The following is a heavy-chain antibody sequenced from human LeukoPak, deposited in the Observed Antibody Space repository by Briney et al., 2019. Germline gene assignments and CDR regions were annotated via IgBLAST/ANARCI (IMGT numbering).Heavy chain of an antibody. D-gene: IGHD1-26*01. Sequence: SVKVSCKASGGTFSSYYISWVRQAPGQGLEWMGGINPIFGTANYAQKFQGRVTITTDESTSTAYMELSRLRSEDTAVYYCARGIWSYGGFFAYGGQGTLVTVSS. CDR3: ARGIWSYGGFFAY. V-gene: IGHV1-69*05. CDR2: INPIFGTA. J-gene: IGHJ4*02. CDR1: GGTFSSYY.